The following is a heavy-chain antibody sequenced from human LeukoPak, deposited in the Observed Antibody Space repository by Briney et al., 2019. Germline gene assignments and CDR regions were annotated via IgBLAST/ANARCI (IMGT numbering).Heavy chain of an antibody. J-gene: IGHJ5*02. D-gene: IGHD4-17*01. V-gene: IGHV4-34*01. CDR2: INHSGST. CDR3: ARGFYGDYWFDP. Sequence: PSETLSLTCAVYGGSFNGYYWSWIRQPPGKGLEWIGEINHSGSTNYNPSLKGRVTISVDTSKNQFSLKLSSVTAADTAVYYCARGFYGDYWFDPWGQGTLVTVSS. CDR1: GGSFNGYY.